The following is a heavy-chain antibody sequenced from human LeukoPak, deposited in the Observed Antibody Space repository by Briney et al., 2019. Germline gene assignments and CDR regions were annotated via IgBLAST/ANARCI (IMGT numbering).Heavy chain of an antibody. CDR3: ARILNLNWFDP. V-gene: IGHV4-39*07. Sequence: SETLSLTCTVSGGSISSTIYYWGWIRQPPGKGLEWIGSIYYSGSTYYNPSLKSRVTISVDTSKNQFSLKPSSVTAADTAVYYCARILNLNWFDPWGQGTLVTVSS. J-gene: IGHJ5*02. CDR2: IYYSGST. CDR1: GGSISSTIYY. D-gene: IGHD1-14*01.